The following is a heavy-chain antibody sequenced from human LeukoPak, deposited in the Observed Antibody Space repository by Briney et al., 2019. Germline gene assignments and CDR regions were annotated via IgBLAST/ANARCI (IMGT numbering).Heavy chain of an antibody. Sequence: GRSLSLSCAASGFTFSSYGMHWVRQAPGKGLEWVAVISYNGSNKYYADSVKGRFTISRDNSKYTLYLQMNSLRAEDTAVYYCAKDVAVAGFYSFDYWGQGTLVTVSA. CDR1: GFTFSSYG. J-gene: IGHJ4*02. CDR3: AKDVAVAGFYSFDY. V-gene: IGHV3-30*18. D-gene: IGHD6-19*01. CDR2: ISYNGSNK.